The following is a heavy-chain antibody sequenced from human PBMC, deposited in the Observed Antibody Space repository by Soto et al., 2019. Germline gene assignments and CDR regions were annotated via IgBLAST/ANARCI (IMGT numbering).Heavy chain of an antibody. CDR3: ARGQRFSDWFAP. D-gene: IGHD3-3*01. CDR1: GGSMTSYY. Sequence: QVHLQQSGPGLVKPSETLSLSCTVSGGSMTSYYWTWIRRAAGKGLEWIGRVYSSGGTHYNPSIKSRVTISLDTSKNQFSLRLSSVTEADTAVYFCARGQRFSDWFAPWGQGTLVNVSS. J-gene: IGHJ5*02. CDR2: VYSSGGT. V-gene: IGHV4-4*07.